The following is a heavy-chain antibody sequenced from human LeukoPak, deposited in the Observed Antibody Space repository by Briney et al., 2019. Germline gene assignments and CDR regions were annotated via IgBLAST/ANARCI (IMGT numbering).Heavy chain of an antibody. V-gene: IGHV4-61*10. J-gene: IGHJ6*03. CDR3: ARFGRGGYYYMDV. Sequence: PSETLSLTCTVSGGSISSGSYYWSWIRQPAGKGLEWIGYIYYSGSTNYNPSLKSRVTISVDTSKNQFSLKLSSVTAADTAVYYCARFGRGGYYYMDVWGKGTTVTVSS. CDR1: GGSISSGSYY. CDR2: IYYSGST. D-gene: IGHD3-16*01.